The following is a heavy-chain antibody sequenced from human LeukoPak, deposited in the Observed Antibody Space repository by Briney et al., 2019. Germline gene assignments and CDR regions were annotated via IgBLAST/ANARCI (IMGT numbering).Heavy chain of an antibody. V-gene: IGHV4-34*01. CDR2: INHSGST. J-gene: IGHJ4*02. CDR3: ARGALRSVVPAAPFDY. Sequence: SETLSLTCAVYGGSFSGYYWSWIRQPPGKGLEWIGEINHSGSTNYNPSLKSRVTISVDTSRNQFSLKLSSVTAADTAVYYCARGALRSVVPAAPFDYWGQGTLVTVSS. D-gene: IGHD2-2*01. CDR1: GGSFSGYY.